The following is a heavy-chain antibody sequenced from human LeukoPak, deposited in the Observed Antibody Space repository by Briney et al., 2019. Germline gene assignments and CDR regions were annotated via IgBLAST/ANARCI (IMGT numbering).Heavy chain of an antibody. Sequence: SETLSLTCTVSGGSISSSSYYWGWIRQPPGKGLEWIGSIYYSGSTYYNPSLKSRVTISVDTSKNQFSLKLSSVTAADTAVYYCARLGIFGVVIQFDYWGQGPLVTVSS. CDR2: IYYSGST. CDR1: GGSISSSSYY. V-gene: IGHV4-39*01. D-gene: IGHD3-3*01. CDR3: ARLGIFGVVIQFDY. J-gene: IGHJ4*02.